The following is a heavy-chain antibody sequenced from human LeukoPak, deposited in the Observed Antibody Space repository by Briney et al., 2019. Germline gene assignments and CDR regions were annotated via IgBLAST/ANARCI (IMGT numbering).Heavy chain of an antibody. V-gene: IGHV3-21*06. CDR3: ARDPYSGSYGPYYYYYMDV. CDR1: GFNFDVSA. CDR2: ITSSSSYI. Sequence: GGSLRLSCAASGFNFDVSAMNWVHQAPGKGPEWVSSITSSSSYIYYADSVKGRFTISRDNAKNSLYLQMDSLRVEDTAVYYCARDPYSGSYGPYYYYYMDVWGEGTTVTISS. J-gene: IGHJ6*03. D-gene: IGHD1-26*01.